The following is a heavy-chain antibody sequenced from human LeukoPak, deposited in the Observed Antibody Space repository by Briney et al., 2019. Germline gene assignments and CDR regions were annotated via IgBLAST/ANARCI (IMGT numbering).Heavy chain of an antibody. CDR3: ARRLTADWYFDL. CDR2: VYYSGST. CDR1: GGSISTYY. Sequence: SETLSLTFTVSGGSISTYYWSWIRQPPGKGLEWIGYVYYSGSTNSNPSLKSRVTISVDTSKNQFSLKLSSVTAADTAVYYCARRLTADWYFDLWGRGTLVTVSS. D-gene: IGHD2-21*02. J-gene: IGHJ2*01. V-gene: IGHV4-59*08.